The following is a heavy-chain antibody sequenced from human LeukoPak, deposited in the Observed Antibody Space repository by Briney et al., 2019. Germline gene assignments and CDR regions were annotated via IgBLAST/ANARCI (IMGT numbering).Heavy chain of an antibody. CDR1: GGSISSSSYY. V-gene: IGHV4-39*01. D-gene: IGHD3-9*01. CDR3: AGTIFTGWSVFDP. CDR2: IYYSGST. J-gene: IGHJ5*02. Sequence: SETLSLTCTVSGGSISSSSYYWGWIRQPPGKGLEWIGSIYYSGSTYYNPSLKSRVTISVGTSKNQFSLKLSSVTAADTAVYYCAGTIFTGWSVFDPWGQGTLVTVSS.